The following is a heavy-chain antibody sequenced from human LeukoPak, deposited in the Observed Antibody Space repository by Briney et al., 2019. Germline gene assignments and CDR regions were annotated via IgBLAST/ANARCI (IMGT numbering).Heavy chain of an antibody. CDR1: GGSFSGYY. V-gene: IGHV4-59*10. D-gene: IGHD6-19*01. CDR3: ARRDISSGWSFDY. Sequence: PSETLSLTCAVYGGSFSGYYWSWIRQPAGKGLEWIGQIHTSGSTNYNPPLKSRVSMSIDTTEDQVSLTIRSVTAADTAFYYCARRDISSGWSFDYWGQGTLVTVSS. CDR2: IHTSGST. J-gene: IGHJ4*02.